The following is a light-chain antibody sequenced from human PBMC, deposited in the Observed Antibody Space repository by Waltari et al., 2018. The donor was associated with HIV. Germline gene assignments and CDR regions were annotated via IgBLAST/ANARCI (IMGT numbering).Light chain of an antibody. Sequence: DIVMTQSPESLAVSLGETTTIKCKSSQSLLHGSNDKNYLAWYQQRAGQSPKLLVYWASTRESGVPDRFNGSVSGTDFTLTISSLQAEDAAVYYCQQYYKTPWTFGQGTKVEIK. CDR1: QSLLHGSNDKNY. V-gene: IGKV4-1*01. CDR3: QQYYKTPWT. CDR2: WAS. J-gene: IGKJ1*01.